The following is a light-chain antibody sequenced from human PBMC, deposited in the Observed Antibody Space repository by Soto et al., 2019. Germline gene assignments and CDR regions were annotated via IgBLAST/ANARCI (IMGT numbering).Light chain of an antibody. CDR3: QQYGSSPTT. Sequence: IVLTQSPGTLSLSPGERATLSCRASQSVSSSYLAWYQQKPGQAPRLLIYGASSRATGIPERFSGSGSGTDFSLTISRLEPEDFAVYYCQQYGSSPTTFGQGTKVEIK. V-gene: IGKV3-20*01. J-gene: IGKJ1*01. CDR2: GAS. CDR1: QSVSSSY.